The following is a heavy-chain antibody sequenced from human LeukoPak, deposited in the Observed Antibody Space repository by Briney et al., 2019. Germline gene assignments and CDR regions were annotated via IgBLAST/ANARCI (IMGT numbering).Heavy chain of an antibody. V-gene: IGHV7-4-1*02. CDR2: INTNTGNP. Sequence: ASVKVSCKTSGYTFTRYSVNWVRQAPGQGLEWMGRINTNTGNPTYAQGFTGRFVFSLDTSVSTAYLQISGLKTEDTAIYYCARDSRVDYFDHWGQGTLVTVSS. CDR1: GYTFTRYS. J-gene: IGHJ4*02. CDR3: ARDSRVDYFDH.